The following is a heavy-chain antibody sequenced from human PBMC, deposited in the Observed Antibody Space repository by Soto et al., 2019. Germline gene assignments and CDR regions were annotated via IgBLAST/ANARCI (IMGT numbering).Heavy chain of an antibody. CDR2: IYYSGST. CDR1: GGSISSSSYY. Sequence: SETLSLTCTVSGGSISSSSYYWGWIRQPPGKGLEWIGSIYYSGSTYYNPSLKSRVTISVDTSKNQFSLKLSSVTAADTAVYYCARLPDGSGYYLDYWGQGTLVTVSS. D-gene: IGHD3-22*01. V-gene: IGHV4-39*01. CDR3: ARLPDGSGYYLDY. J-gene: IGHJ4*02.